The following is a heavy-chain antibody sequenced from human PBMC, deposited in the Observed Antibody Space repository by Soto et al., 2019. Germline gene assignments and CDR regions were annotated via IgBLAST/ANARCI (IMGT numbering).Heavy chain of an antibody. Sequence: SETLSLTCAVYGGSFSGYYWSWIRQPPGKGLEWIGYIYYTGSTNYNPSLKSRVIISEDTSKNQFSLKLSSVTAADTAVYYCAKFGVTRGAFDMWGQGTMVTVSS. D-gene: IGHD3-3*01. CDR1: GGSFSGYY. V-gene: IGHV4-59*08. J-gene: IGHJ3*02. CDR2: IYYTGST. CDR3: AKFGVTRGAFDM.